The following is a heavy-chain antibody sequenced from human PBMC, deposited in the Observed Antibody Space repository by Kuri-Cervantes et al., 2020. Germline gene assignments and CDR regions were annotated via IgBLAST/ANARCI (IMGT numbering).Heavy chain of an antibody. Sequence: GESLKISCAGSGFTFSSYAMHWVRQTPGKGLEWVAFISYDGSNKYYADSVKGRFTISRDNSKNTLYLQMNSLRAEDTAVYYCARRGYDYVWGSYRYATPYYFDYWGQGTLVTVSS. D-gene: IGHD3-16*02. CDR3: ARRGYDYVWGSYRYATPYYFDY. V-gene: IGHV3-30*04. J-gene: IGHJ4*02. CDR2: ISYDGSNK. CDR1: GFTFSSYA.